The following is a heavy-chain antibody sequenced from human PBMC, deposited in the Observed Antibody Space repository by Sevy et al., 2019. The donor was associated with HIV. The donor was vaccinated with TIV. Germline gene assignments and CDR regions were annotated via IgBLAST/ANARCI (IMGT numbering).Heavy chain of an antibody. D-gene: IGHD5-18*01. CDR3: ARDLYAVDTAMVTWGYYYGMDV. V-gene: IGHV3-30-3*01. CDR2: ISYDGSNK. J-gene: IGHJ6*02. CDR1: GFTFSSYA. Sequence: GGSLRLSCAASGFTFSSYAMHWVRQAPGKGLEWVAVISYDGSNKYYADSVKGRFTISRDNSKNTLYLQMNGLRAEDTAVYYCARDLYAVDTAMVTWGYYYGMDVWGQGTTVTVSS.